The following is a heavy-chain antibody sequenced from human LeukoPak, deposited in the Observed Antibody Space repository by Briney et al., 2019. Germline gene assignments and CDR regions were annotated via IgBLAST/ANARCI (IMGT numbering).Heavy chain of an antibody. CDR3: AKDPGSSGWYFDY. D-gene: IGHD6-19*01. V-gene: IGHV3-64*01. J-gene: IGHJ4*02. CDR2: ISSNGGST. CDR1: GFTFSSYA. Sequence: GGSLRLSCAASGFTFSSYAMHWVRQAPGKGLEYVAAISSNGGSTYYANSVKGRFTISRDNSKNTLYLQMGSLRAEDMAVYYCAKDPGSSGWYFDYWGPGTLVTVSS.